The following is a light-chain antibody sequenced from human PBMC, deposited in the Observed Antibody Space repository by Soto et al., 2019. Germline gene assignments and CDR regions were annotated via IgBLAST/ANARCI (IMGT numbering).Light chain of an antibody. V-gene: IGKV1-5*03. J-gene: IGKJ5*01. CDR2: KAS. CDR1: QTISSW. Sequence: DIQMTQSPSTLSGSVGDRVTITCRASQTISSWLAWYQQKPGKAPKLLIYKASTLKSGVPSRFTGSGSGTDFTLTISSLQPEDFATYFCHQTYITPWMFGQGTRLEIK. CDR3: HQTYITPWM.